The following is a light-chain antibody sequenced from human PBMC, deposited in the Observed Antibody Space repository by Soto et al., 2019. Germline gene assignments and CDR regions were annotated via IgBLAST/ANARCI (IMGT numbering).Light chain of an antibody. CDR1: SGHSNYA. J-gene: IGLJ2*01. CDR3: QTWVGTVNVV. V-gene: IGLV4-69*01. CDR2: LNSDGSH. Sequence: QPVLTQSPSASASLGASVKVTCTLSSGHSNYAIAWHQQQPGKGPRYLMKLNSDGSHSKGDGIPDRFSGSSSGAERYLTISSLQSEDEADYYCQTWVGTVNVVFGGGTKVTVL.